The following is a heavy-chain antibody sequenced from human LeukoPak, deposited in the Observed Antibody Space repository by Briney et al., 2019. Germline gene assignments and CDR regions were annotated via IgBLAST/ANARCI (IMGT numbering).Heavy chain of an antibody. V-gene: IGHV3-48*03. CDR1: EFTFSSYE. CDR3: AKWEYSSSLGSDYFDY. D-gene: IGHD6-6*01. J-gene: IGHJ4*02. CDR2: ITSSGSTT. Sequence: GGSLRLSCAASEFTFSSYEMNWVRQAPGKGLEWISYITSSGSTTYYADSVKGRFTISRDNAKNTQYLQMNSLRAEDTAVYYCAKWEYSSSLGSDYFDYWGQGTLVTVSS.